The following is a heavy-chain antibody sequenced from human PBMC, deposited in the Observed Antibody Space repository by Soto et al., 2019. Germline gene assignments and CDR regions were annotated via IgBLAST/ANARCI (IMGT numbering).Heavy chain of an antibody. Sequence: ASVKVSCKASGYTFTSYGISWVRQAPGQGLEWMGWISAYNGNTNYAQKLQGRVTMTTDTSTSTAYMELRSLRSDDTAVYYCARNTYCYDSSGLLVWGQGTTVTVSS. CDR3: ARNTYCYDSSGLLV. CDR2: ISAYNGNT. D-gene: IGHD3-22*01. CDR1: GYTFTSYG. J-gene: IGHJ6*02. V-gene: IGHV1-18*01.